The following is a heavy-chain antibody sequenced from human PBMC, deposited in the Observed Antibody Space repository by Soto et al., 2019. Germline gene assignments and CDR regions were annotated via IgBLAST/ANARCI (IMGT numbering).Heavy chain of an antibody. CDR2: IYYSGST. J-gene: IGHJ5*02. V-gene: IGHV4-31*03. CDR1: GGSISSGGYY. CDR3: ARGESSGWSGENWFDP. Sequence: SETLSLTCTVSGGSISSGGYYWIWIRHHPGKGLEWIGYIYYSGSTYYNPSLKSRVTISVDTSKNQFSLKLSSVTAADKAVYYCARGESSGWSGENWFDPWGQGTLVTVSS. D-gene: IGHD6-19*01.